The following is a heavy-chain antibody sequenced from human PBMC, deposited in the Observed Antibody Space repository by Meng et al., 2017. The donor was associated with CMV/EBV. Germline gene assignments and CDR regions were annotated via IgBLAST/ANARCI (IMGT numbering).Heavy chain of an antibody. CDR2: ISDSGTTF. J-gene: IGHJ5*02. Sequence: GESLKISCAASGFTFSDYYMSWIRQAPGKGLEWVSYISDSGTTFSYTDSVKGRFTISRDNAKNSLYLQMNSLRAEDTAVYYCARDRWQSQVVPSRVHWFDPWGQGTLVTVSS. D-gene: IGHD2-2*01. CDR1: GFTFSDYY. CDR3: ARDRWQSQVVPSRVHWFDP. V-gene: IGHV3-11*04.